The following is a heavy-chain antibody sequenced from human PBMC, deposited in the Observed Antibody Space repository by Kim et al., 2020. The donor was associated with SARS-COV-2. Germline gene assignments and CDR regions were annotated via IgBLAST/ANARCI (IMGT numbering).Heavy chain of an antibody. Sequence: ASVKVSCKVSGYTLTELSMHWVRQAPGKGLEWMGGFDPEDGETIYAQKFQGRVTMTEDTSTDTAYMELSSLRSEDTAVYYCHLSSSDPIYYFDYWGQGTLFTVSS. CDR2: FDPEDGET. D-gene: IGHD3-22*01. CDR1: GYTLTELS. J-gene: IGHJ4*02. CDR3: HLSSSDPIYYFDY. V-gene: IGHV1-24*01.